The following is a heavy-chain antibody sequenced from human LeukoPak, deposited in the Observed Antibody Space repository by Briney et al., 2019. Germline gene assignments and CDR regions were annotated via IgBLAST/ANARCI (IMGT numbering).Heavy chain of an antibody. D-gene: IGHD2-15*01. V-gene: IGHV3-9*01. J-gene: IGHJ4*02. CDR2: ISWNSGSI. Sequence: GGSLRLSCAASGFTFDDYAMHWVRQAPGKGLEWVSGISWNSGSIGYADSVKGQFTISRDNAKNSLYLQMNSLRAEDTALYYCAKSRILAFYFDYWGQGTLVTVSS. CDR3: AKSRILAFYFDY. CDR1: GFTFDDYA.